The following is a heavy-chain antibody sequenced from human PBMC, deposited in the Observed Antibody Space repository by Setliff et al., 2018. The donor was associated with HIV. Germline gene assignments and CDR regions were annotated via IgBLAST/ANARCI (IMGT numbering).Heavy chain of an antibody. J-gene: IGHJ4*02. D-gene: IGHD6-6*01. Sequence: WIRQTAGKGLEWIGRFYTSGGTKYNPSLMSRITMSVDTSKNQFSLDLTSVTPADTAVYYCARLRVSSSSQTFDHWGQGILVTVSS. V-gene: IGHV4-4*07. CDR3: ARLRVSSSSQTFDH. CDR2: FYTSGGT.